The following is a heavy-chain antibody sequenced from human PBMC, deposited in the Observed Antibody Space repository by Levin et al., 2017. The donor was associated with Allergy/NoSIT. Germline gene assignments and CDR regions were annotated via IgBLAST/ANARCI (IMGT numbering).Heavy chain of an antibody. Sequence: GESLKISCKASGYTFISYDINWVRQASGQGLEWMGWMNPNNGNTAYAQKFQGRVTMTRNTSISTAYMELSSLRSEDTAVYYCARGWGIAARFIGHWGQGTLVTVSS. D-gene: IGHD6-6*01. CDR3: ARGWGIAARFIGH. CDR2: MNPNNGNT. V-gene: IGHV1-8*02. CDR1: GYTFISYD. J-gene: IGHJ5*02.